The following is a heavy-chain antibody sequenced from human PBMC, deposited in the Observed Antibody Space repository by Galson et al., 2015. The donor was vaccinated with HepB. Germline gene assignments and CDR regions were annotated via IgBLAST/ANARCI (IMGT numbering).Heavy chain of an antibody. CDR3: AKVVRGYSGYDRGAFDY. CDR1: GFAVSDNY. CDR2: IHNGGRT. D-gene: IGHD5-12*01. Sequence: SLRLSCAASGFAVSDNYMTWVRQAPGKGLEWVSVIHNGGRTYYADPVKDRLIISRDDSKNTLYLQMNSLRADDTGIYYCAKVVRGYSGYDRGAFDYWGQGTLVTVSS. J-gene: IGHJ4*02. V-gene: IGHV3-66*01.